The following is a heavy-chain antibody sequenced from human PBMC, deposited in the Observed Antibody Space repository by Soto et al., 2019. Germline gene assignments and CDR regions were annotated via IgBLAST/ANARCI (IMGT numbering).Heavy chain of an antibody. V-gene: IGHV3-21*01. CDR3: ARDPVIYCSSTSCYNRDYYYYGMDV. D-gene: IGHD2-2*02. CDR1: GFTFSSYS. J-gene: IGHJ6*02. Sequence: GSLRLSCAASGFTFSSYSMNWVRQAPGKGLEWVSSISSSSSYIYYADSVKGRFTISRDNAKNSLYLQMNSLRAEDTAVYYCARDPVIYCSSTSCYNRDYYYYGMDVWGQGTTVTVSS. CDR2: ISSSSSYI.